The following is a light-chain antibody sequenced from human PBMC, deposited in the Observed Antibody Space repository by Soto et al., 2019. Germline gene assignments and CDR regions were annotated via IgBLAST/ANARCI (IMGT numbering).Light chain of an antibody. CDR3: QSYDSSLSGYV. V-gene: IGLV1-40*01. J-gene: IGLJ1*01. Sequence: QSVLTQPPSVSGAPGQRVTISCTGSSSKIGAGYDVHWYQQLPGTAHKLLIYGNSNRPSGVPDRFSGSKSGTSASLAITGLQAEDEADYYCQSYDSSLSGYVFGTGTKVTV. CDR1: SSKIGAGYD. CDR2: GNS.